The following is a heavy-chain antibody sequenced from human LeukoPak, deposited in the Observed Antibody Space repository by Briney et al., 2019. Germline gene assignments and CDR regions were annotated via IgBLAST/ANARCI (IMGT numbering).Heavy chain of an antibody. CDR3: ASPRSGYRYTFDY. CDR1: GNSISGYY. Sequence: SETLSLTCTISGNSISGYYWSWIRQPAGKGLEWIGRIYASGSTNYNPSLKSRVTMSVDTSKNRFSLNLNFVTAADTAVYYCASPRSGYRYTFDYWGQGALVTVSS. CDR2: IYASGST. D-gene: IGHD3-22*01. V-gene: IGHV4-4*07. J-gene: IGHJ4*02.